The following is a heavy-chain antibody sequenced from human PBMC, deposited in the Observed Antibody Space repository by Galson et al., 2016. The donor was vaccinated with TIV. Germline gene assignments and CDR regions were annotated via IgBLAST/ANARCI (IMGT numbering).Heavy chain of an antibody. J-gene: IGHJ6*02. V-gene: IGHV2-70*11. CDR1: GSSLRTSGMC. CDR2: IDWDGDK. Sequence: PALVKPTQTLTLTCSFSGSSLRTSGMCVSWIRQPPGKALEWLARIDWDGDKYYNASLKTRVSISKDTSKNQVVLTMTNMDQVDTGTYYCARNSGHYYGMDVWGQGTTVTVSS. CDR3: ARNSGHYYGMDV.